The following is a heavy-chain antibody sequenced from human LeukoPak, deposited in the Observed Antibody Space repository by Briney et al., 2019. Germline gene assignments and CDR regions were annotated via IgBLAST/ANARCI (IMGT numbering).Heavy chain of an antibody. D-gene: IGHD3-16*01. CDR3: AKWNRANEVRLGELFDY. CDR1: GFTFSNYG. Sequence: PGGSLRLSCAASGFTFSNYGMSWVRQAPGKGLEWVSAISGSGVTTYYADSVKGRFTISRDNSKNTLYLQMNSLRAEDTAVYYCAKWNRANEVRLGELFDYWGQETLVTVSS. CDR2: ISGSGVTT. J-gene: IGHJ4*02. V-gene: IGHV3-23*01.